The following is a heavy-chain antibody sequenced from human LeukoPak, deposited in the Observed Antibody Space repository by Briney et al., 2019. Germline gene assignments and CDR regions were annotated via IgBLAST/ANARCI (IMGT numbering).Heavy chain of an antibody. CDR3: AKIRPLEYSSPCFDY. J-gene: IGHJ4*02. CDR2: ISGSGGST. D-gene: IGHD6-6*01. Sequence: GGSLRLSCAASGFTFSSYAMSWVRQAPGKGLEWVSAISGSGGSTYYADSAKGRFTISRDNSKNTLYLQMNSLRAEDTAVYYCAKIRPLEYSSPCFDYWGQGTLVTVSS. CDR1: GFTFSSYA. V-gene: IGHV3-23*01.